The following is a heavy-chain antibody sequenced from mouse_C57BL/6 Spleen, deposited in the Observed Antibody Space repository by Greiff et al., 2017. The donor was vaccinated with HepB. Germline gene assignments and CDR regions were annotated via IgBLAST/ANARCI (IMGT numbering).Heavy chain of an antibody. V-gene: IGHV1-69*01. Sequence: QVQLQQSGAELVMPGASVKLSCKASGYTFTSYWMHWVKQRPGQGLEWIGEIDPSDSYTNYNQKFKGKSTLTVDKSSSTAYMQLSSLTSEDSAVYYCARLYDSLDYWGQGTTLTVSS. CDR1: GYTFTSYW. CDR2: IDPSDSYT. J-gene: IGHJ2*01. D-gene: IGHD2-3*01. CDR3: ARLYDSLDY.